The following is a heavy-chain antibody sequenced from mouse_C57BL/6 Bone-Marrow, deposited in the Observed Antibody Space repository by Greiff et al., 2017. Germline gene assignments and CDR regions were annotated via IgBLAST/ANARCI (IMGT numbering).Heavy chain of an antibody. CDR2: INPSNGGT. D-gene: IGHD1-1*02. CDR1: GYTFPSYW. V-gene: IGHV1-53*01. Sequence: QVQLQQPGTELVKPGASVKLSCKASGYTFPSYWMHWVKQRPGQGLEWIGNINPSNGGTNYNEKFKSKATLTVDKSSSTTYMQLSSLTSEDSAVYYCARWSMEVDYAMDYWGQGTSVTVSS. J-gene: IGHJ4*01. CDR3: ARWSMEVDYAMDY.